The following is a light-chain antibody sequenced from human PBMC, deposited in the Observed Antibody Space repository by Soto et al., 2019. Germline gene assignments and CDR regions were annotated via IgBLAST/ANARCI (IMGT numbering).Light chain of an antibody. Sequence: DVQMTQSPSTLSASVGDRVTITCRASQSISSWLAWYQQKPGKAPKLLIYDASSLKSGVPSRFSGSGSGTEFTLTLSSLQPDDVATYYCQHYYSYSRTFGQGTKVDIK. CDR1: QSISSW. V-gene: IGKV1-5*01. CDR2: DAS. J-gene: IGKJ1*01. CDR3: QHYYSYSRT.